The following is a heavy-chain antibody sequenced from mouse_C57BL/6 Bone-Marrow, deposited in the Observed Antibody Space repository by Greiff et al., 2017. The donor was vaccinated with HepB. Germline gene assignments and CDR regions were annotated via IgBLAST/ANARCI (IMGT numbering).Heavy chain of an antibody. CDR1: GYTFTDYD. V-gene: IGHV1-15*01. D-gene: IGHD1-2*01. J-gene: IGHJ2*01. CDR3: TRSNYYGPDY. CDR2: IDPETGGT. Sequence: VQLQQSGAELVRPGASVTLSCKASGYTFTDYDMHWVKQTPVHGLEWIGAIDPETGGTAYNQKFKGTAILTADKSSSTAYMELRSLTSEDSAVYYCTRSNYYGPDYWGQGTTRTVSS.